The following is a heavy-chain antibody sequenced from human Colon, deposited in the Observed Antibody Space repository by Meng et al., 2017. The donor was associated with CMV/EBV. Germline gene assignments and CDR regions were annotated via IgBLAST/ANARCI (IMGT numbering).Heavy chain of an antibody. V-gene: IGHV3-74*01. CDR3: AADILSVGGTFDF. CDR1: GFNVSKSW. J-gene: IGHJ4*02. D-gene: IGHD6-19*01. CDR2: TDGRRT. Sequence: LSWVLSGFNVSKSWMHWVRQAPGKGLEWVSYTDGRRTAYADSVEGRFTISRDTTENTLYLQMNSLSADDTAVYYCAADILSVGGTFDFWGQGALVTVSS.